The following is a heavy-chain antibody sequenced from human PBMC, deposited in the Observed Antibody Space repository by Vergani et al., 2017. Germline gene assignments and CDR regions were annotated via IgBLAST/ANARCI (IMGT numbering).Heavy chain of an antibody. J-gene: IGHJ6*03. CDR1: GFSFNTYG. CDR2: IGYDGRIK. CDR3: ARAGEWGSPPDDYYYMDV. V-gene: IGHV3-30*02. D-gene: IGHD1-26*01. Sequence: QVQLVETGGGVVQPGGSLRLYCATSGFSFNTYGAHWVRQAPGKGLEWVAFIGYDGRIKYNVDSVKGRFTISRDTSKKTLSLQMRSLRSDDTAVYYCARAGEWGSPPDDYYYMDVWGKGTTVTVSS.